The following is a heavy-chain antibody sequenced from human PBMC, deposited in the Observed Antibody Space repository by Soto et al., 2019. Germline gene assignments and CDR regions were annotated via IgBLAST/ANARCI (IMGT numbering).Heavy chain of an antibody. J-gene: IGHJ5*02. CDR1: GFTFSDYY. Sequence: QVHLVESGGGLVKPGGSLRLSCAASGFTFSDYYMSWIRQAPGKGLEWVSYISSSSSYTNYADSVKGRFTISRDNAKNSLYLQMNSLRAEDTAVYYCARDLSIAARPNWFDPWGQGTLVTVSS. CDR2: ISSSSSYT. D-gene: IGHD6-6*01. CDR3: ARDLSIAARPNWFDP. V-gene: IGHV3-11*06.